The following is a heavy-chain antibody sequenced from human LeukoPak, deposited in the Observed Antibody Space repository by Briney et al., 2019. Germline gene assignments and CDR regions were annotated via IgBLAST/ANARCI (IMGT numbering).Heavy chain of an antibody. D-gene: IGHD6-6*01. CDR1: GGSISGYY. CDR2: IYYSGST. Sequence: SETLSLTCTVSGGSISGYYWSWIRQPPGKGLEWIGSIYYSGSTYYNPSLKSRVTISVDTSKNQFSLKLSSVTAADTAVYYCARQVPYSSSWGQRTLVTVSS. J-gene: IGHJ5*02. V-gene: IGHV4-39*01. CDR3: ARQVPYSSS.